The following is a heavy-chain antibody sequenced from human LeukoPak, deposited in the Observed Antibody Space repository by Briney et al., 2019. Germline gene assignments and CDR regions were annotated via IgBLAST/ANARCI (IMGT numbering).Heavy chain of an antibody. J-gene: IGHJ4*02. Sequence: ASVKVSCKASGYSFTSYGISWVRQAPGQGLEWMGWISAYNGNTKYVQKIQGRVTMTTDTSTSTAYMELRSLRSEDTAVYYCAVTYYYGSGSYYIFDYWGQGTLVTVSS. CDR2: ISAYNGNT. V-gene: IGHV1-18*01. D-gene: IGHD3-10*01. CDR1: GYSFTSYG. CDR3: AVTYYYGSGSYYIFDY.